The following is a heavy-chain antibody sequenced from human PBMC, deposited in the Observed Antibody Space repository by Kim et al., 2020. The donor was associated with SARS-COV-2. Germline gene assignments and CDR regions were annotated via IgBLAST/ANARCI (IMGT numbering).Heavy chain of an antibody. V-gene: IGHV3-11*01. J-gene: IGHJ5*02. Sequence: YYAASVKGRFTISRDNAKNSLYLQMNSLRAEDTAVYYCARGEAVAVWFDPWGQGTLVTVSS. D-gene: IGHD6-19*01. CDR3: ARGEAVAVWFDP.